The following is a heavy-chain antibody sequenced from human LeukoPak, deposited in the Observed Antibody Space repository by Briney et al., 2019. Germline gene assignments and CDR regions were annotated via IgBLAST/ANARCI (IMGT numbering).Heavy chain of an antibody. J-gene: IGHJ4*02. CDR2: INKDGSET. CDR3: TGDKGWQQFDY. V-gene: IGHV3-7*01. D-gene: IGHD5-24*01. Sequence: GGSLRLSCAASAFTFSDYWMTWVRQAPGKGLERVANINKDGSETYYVDSVKGRFTISRDNAKNSLYLQMNSLRDDDTAVYFCTGDKGWQQFDYWGQGTLVTVSS. CDR1: AFTFSDYW.